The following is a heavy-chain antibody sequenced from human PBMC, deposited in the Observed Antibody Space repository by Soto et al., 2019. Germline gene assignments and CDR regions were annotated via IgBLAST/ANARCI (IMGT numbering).Heavy chain of an antibody. Sequence: PXGCLTLSCAASGFTFSDACVSWVRQAPGKGLEWVGRILRKTDGGTTEYAAPVKGRFTISRDDLKNTLDLQMDGLKTEDTAVYYCTLYSTSSSSGDYWGQGTLVTVPS. J-gene: IGHJ4*02. V-gene: IGHV3-15*01. CDR1: GFTFSDAC. CDR3: TLYSTSSSSGDY. D-gene: IGHD6-6*01. CDR2: ILRKTDGGTT.